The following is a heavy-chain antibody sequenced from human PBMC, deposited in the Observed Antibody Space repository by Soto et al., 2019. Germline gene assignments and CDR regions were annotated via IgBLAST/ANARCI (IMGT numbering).Heavy chain of an antibody. V-gene: IGHV3-53*04. CDR2: LHSGGDT. CDR3: ARDVPYYYASRMDV. D-gene: IGHD3-10*01. Sequence: EVQLVESGGGLVQPGGSLRLSCAASGIPVSSNYMTWVRQAPVKGLEWVSVLHSGGDTYYANSVKGRFTISRHDSTNTLFLQINSLTAEDTAVYYCARDVPYYYASRMDVWGQGTTVTVSS. J-gene: IGHJ6*02. CDR1: GIPVSSNY.